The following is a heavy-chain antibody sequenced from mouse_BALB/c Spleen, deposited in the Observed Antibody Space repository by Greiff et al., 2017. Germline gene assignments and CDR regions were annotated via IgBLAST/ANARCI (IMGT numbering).Heavy chain of an antibody. J-gene: IGHJ2*01. V-gene: IGHV1-69*01. D-gene: IGHD1-1*01. Sequence: QVQLQQPGAELVMPGASVKMSCKASGYTFTDYWMHWVKQRPGQGLEWIGAIDTSDSYTSYNQKFKGKATLTVDESSSTAYMQLSSLTSEDSAVYYCARSVFITTVHYFDYWGQGTTLTVSS. CDR3: ARSVFITTVHYFDY. CDR1: GYTFTDYW. CDR2: IDTSDSYT.